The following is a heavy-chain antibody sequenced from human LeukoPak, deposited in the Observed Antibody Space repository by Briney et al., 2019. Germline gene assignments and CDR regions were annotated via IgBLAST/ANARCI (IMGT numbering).Heavy chain of an antibody. V-gene: IGHV4-59*01. J-gene: IGHJ2*01. CDR2: IYNSGST. D-gene: IGHD4-17*01. CDR1: GGSISTSY. CDR3: ARPKYADYDWPDWYFDL. Sequence: SETLSLTCIVSGGSISTSYWIWIRQPPGKGLEWIGYIYNSGSTNYNPSFKSRVTISVDMSKNQFSLKLSSVTAADTAVYYCARPKYADYDWPDWYFDLWGRGTLVTVSS.